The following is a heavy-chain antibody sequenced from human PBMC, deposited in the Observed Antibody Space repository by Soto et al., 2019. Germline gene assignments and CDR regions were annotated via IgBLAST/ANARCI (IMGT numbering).Heavy chain of an antibody. D-gene: IGHD2-2*01. J-gene: IGHJ3*02. Sequence: ASVKVSCKASGYTFTGYYMHWVRQAPGQGLEWMGWINPNSGGTNYAQKFQGWVTMTRDTSISTAYMELSRLRSDDTAVYYCARGRYCSSTSCFYAFDIWGQGTMVTVSS. CDR1: GYTFTGYY. CDR3: ARGRYCSSTSCFYAFDI. V-gene: IGHV1-2*04. CDR2: INPNSGGT.